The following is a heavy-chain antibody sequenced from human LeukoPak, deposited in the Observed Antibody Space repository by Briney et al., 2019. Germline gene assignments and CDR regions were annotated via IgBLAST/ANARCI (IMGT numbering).Heavy chain of an antibody. D-gene: IGHD3-22*01. CDR2: IYYSGST. CDR3: ARDPQYYYDSSGYLGWYFDL. Sequence: SETLSLTCSVSGGSISSYYWSWIRQPPGKGLEWIGYIYYSGSTNYNPSLKSRVTISVDTSKNQFSLKLSSVTAADTAVYYCARDPQYYYDSSGYLGWYFDLWGRGTLVTLSS. V-gene: IGHV4-59*01. J-gene: IGHJ2*01. CDR1: GGSISSYY.